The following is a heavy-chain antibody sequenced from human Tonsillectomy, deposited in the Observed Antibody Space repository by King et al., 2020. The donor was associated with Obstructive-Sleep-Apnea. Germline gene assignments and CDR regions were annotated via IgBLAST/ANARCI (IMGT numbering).Heavy chain of an antibody. D-gene: IGHD5-12*01. J-gene: IGHJ5*02. V-gene: IGHV3-11*06. Sequence: VQLVESGGALVKPGGSLRLSCAASGFTFSDYYMSWIRQAPGKGLEWVSYISSISSYTNYADSVKGRFTISRDNAKNSLYLQMNSLRAEDTAVYYCARDGSGYDSYNWFDPWGQGTLVTVSS. CDR1: GFTFSDYY. CDR3: ARDGSGYDSYNWFDP. CDR2: ISSISSYT.